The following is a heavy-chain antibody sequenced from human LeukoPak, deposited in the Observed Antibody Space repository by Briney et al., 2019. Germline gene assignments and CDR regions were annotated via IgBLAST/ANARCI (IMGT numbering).Heavy chain of an antibody. D-gene: IGHD6-13*01. CDR1: GFTFSSYG. J-gene: IGHJ4*02. CDR2: IWYDGSNK. V-gene: IGHV3-33*01. Sequence: GGSLRLSCAASGFTFSSYGMHWVRQAPGKGLEWVAVIWYDGSNKYYADSVKGRFTISRDNSKNTLYLQMNSLRAEDTAVYYCARGHSSSWYYEPIYWGQGTLVTVSS. CDR3: ARGHSSSWYYEPIY.